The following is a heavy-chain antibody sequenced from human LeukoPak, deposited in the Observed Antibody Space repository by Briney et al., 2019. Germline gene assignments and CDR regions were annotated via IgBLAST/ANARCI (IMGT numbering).Heavy chain of an antibody. CDR3: NMVRGVSGWFDP. CDR1: GGSISSYY. J-gene: IGHJ5*02. CDR2: IYYSGST. D-gene: IGHD3-10*01. Sequence: PSETLSLTCTVSGGSISSYYWSWIRQPPGKGLEWIGYIYYSGSTNNNPSLKSRVTISVDTSKNQFSLKLSSVTAADTAVYYCNMVRGVSGWFDPWGQGTLVTVSS. V-gene: IGHV4-59*01.